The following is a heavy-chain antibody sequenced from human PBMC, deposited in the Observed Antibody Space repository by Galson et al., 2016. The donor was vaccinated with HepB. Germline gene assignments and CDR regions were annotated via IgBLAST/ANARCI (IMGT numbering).Heavy chain of an antibody. CDR2: MSYSGST. J-gene: IGHJ4*02. CDR3: ASSDLSGWYYFDN. Sequence: ISTVSGGSISSGGYYWSWIRQHPGKGLEWIGYMSYSGSTYYNPSLKSRVTISVDTSQNQFSLRLSSVTAADTAVYYCASSDLSGWYYFDNGGQGTLVTVSS. CDR1: GGSISSGGYY. D-gene: IGHD6-19*01. V-gene: IGHV4-31*03.